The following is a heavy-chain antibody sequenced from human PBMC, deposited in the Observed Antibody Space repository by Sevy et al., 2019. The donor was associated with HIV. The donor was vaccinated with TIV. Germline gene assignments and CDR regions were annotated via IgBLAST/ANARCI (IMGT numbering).Heavy chain of an antibody. CDR3: ARDGIAARLGLDS. CDR2: ISYDASNI. CDR1: GFTFSSSA. D-gene: IGHD6-6*01. Sequence: GGSLRLSCAASGFTFSSSAMHWVRQAPGKGLEWVALISYDASNIFDADSVKGRFTISRDNSKNTLYLQMNSLRVEDTAVYYCARDGIAARLGLDSWGQGTLVTVSS. V-gene: IGHV3-30-3*01. J-gene: IGHJ4*02.